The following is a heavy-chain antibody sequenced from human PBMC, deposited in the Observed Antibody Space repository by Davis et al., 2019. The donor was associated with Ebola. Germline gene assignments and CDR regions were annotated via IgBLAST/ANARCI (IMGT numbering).Heavy chain of an antibody. J-gene: IGHJ4*02. CDR3: ARSHRATNWRILVY. Sequence: GESLKISCAASGFTFSIYTMNWVRQAPGEGLEWVSSISSSGSYIYYPDSVRGRFTISRDNAKNSLYLQMNSLRAEDTAVYYCARSHRATNWRILVYWGQGTLVTVSS. CDR1: GFTFSIYT. D-gene: IGHD1-26*01. V-gene: IGHV3-21*01. CDR2: ISSSGSYI.